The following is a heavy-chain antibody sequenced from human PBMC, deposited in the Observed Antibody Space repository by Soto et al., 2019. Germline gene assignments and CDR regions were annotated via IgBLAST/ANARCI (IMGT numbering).Heavy chain of an antibody. D-gene: IGHD3-16*01. CDR3: ARRRAFGEVEAFDD. CDR1: GIRLSESY. Sequence: QVQLVESGGGLVKPGGTLRLSCAGSGIRLSESYINWIRLTPEKGLAWISYIGDSYRHYAASVRGRFTISRDNVQNSVSLEMTNLRVDDTAIYYCARRRAFGEVEAFDDWGPGTLVTASS. CDR2: IGDSYR. J-gene: IGHJ3*01. V-gene: IGHV3-11*05.